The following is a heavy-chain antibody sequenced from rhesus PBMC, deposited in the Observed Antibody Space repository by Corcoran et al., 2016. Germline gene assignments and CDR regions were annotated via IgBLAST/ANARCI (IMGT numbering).Heavy chain of an antibody. Sequence: QVQLQESGPGVVKPSETLSLTCAVSGGSISDSYRWSWIRHPPGKVLEWIGYISGSSTSTNYNPSLKSRVTISKDTSKNQFSLKLRSVTAADTAVYYCARGPYSSGYDYWGQGVLVTVSS. J-gene: IGHJ4*01. CDR2: ISGSSTST. V-gene: IGHV4S10*01. D-gene: IGHD6-31*01. CDR3: ARGPYSSGYDY. CDR1: GGSISDSYR.